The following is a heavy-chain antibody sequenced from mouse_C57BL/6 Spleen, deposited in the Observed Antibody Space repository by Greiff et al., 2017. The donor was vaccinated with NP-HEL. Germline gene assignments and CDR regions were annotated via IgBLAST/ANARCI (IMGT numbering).Heavy chain of an antibody. V-gene: IGHV1-81*01. Sequence: VKLMESGAELARPGASVKLSCKASGYTFTSYGISWVKQRTGQGLEWIGEIYPRSGNTYYNEKFKGKATLTADKSSSTAYMELRSLTSEDSAVYFCARSGDGYNFDYWGQGTTLTVSS. J-gene: IGHJ2*01. CDR1: GYTFTSYG. D-gene: IGHD2-3*01. CDR3: ARSGDGYNFDY. CDR2: IYPRSGNT.